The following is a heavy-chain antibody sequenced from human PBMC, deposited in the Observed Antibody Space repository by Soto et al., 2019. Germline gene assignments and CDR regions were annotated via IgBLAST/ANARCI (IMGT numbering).Heavy chain of an antibody. CDR3: ARDRDNSNWPNFDY. CDR2: VIPIFDVT. Sequence: QVQLVQSGSEVKKPGSSVKVSCKASGGTFSIYTISWVRQAPGQGLEWMGRVIPIFDVTSYAQRFQGRVTITADKSTNTAYMELSSLRSEDTAVYYCARDRDNSNWPNFDYWGQGTLVTVSS. CDR1: GGTFSIYT. J-gene: IGHJ4*02. D-gene: IGHD6-13*01. V-gene: IGHV1-69*02.